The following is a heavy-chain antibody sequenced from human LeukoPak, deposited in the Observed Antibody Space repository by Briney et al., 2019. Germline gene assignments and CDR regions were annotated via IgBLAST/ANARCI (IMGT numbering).Heavy chain of an antibody. D-gene: IGHD4-17*01. V-gene: IGHV1-3*01. Sequence: GASVKVSCKASGNTFTSYAMHWVRQAPGQRLEWMGWINAGNGNTKYSQKFQGRVTITRDTSASTAYMELSSPRSEDTAVYYCAREGRYGDCVDYWGQGTLVTVSS. CDR3: AREGRYGDCVDY. J-gene: IGHJ4*02. CDR1: GNTFTSYA. CDR2: INAGNGNT.